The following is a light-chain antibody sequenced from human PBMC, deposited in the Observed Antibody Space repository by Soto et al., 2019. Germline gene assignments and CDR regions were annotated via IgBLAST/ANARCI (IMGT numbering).Light chain of an antibody. CDR3: QSYDRSLNGVWV. J-gene: IGLJ3*02. Sequence: QSVLTQPPSVSGAPGQRVTISCTGSSSNIGAGYDVHWYQQLPGTAPKLLIYGNSNRPSGVPDRFSGSKSGTSASLAITGLKSEDESDYYSQSYDRSLNGVWVFGGGTQLTVL. CDR1: SSNIGAGYD. V-gene: IGLV1-40*01. CDR2: GNS.